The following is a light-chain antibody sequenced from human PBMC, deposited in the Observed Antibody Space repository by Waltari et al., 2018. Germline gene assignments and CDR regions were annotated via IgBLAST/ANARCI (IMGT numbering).Light chain of an antibody. CDR3: QQYGSSPRT. CDR2: DTS. V-gene: IGKV3D-20*01. J-gene: IGKJ1*01. Sequence: EIVLTQSPATLSLSPGERATLSCGASQSVSSGYLAWYQQKPGLAPRLLIYDTSTRVTGIPDRFGGSGSGTDFTLTISRLEPEDFAVYYCQQYGSSPRTFGQGTKVEIK. CDR1: QSVSSGY.